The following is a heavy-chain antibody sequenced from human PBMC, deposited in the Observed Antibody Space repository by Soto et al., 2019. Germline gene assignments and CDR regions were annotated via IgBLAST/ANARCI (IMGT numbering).Heavy chain of an antibody. CDR2: IKDGGST. V-gene: IGHV4-34*01. Sequence: QVQLQQWGAGLLKPSETLSLTCAVNGGSLSGYYWSWIRQPPGKGLEWIGEIKDGGSTNYSPSLKSRAYISSDTSNNQFSLRLNSVTAADTAVYYCARGQEGVVATHWDQGTLVTVSS. CDR3: ARGQEGVVATH. D-gene: IGHD5-12*01. CDR1: GGSLSGYY. J-gene: IGHJ4*02.